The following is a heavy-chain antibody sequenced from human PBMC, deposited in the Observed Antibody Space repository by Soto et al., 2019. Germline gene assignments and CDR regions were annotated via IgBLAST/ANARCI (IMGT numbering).Heavy chain of an antibody. V-gene: IGHV3-64D*06. CDR1: GFPFSSYA. CDR2: ISINGGST. CDR3: VKGEFYYDSSAYYPFDS. Sequence: GGSLRLSCSASGFPFSSYAMHLVRPTPGKGLEYVSSISINGGSTHYADSVKGRFTISRDNSRNTQYLQMSSLRADDTAVYYCVKGEFYYDSSAYYPFDSWGQGTLVTVSS. J-gene: IGHJ4*02. D-gene: IGHD3-22*01.